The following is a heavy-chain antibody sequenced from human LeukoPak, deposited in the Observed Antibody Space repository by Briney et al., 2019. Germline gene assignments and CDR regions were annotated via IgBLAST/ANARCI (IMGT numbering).Heavy chain of an antibody. CDR1: GFTFNNFW. CDR2: ISSSSSYI. Sequence: GGSLRLSCAASGFTFNNFWISWVRQAPGKGLELVSSISSSSSYIYYADSVKGRFTISRDNTKNSLYLQMNSLRAEDTAVYYCARSWHGFDSWGQGTLVTVSS. D-gene: IGHD2-8*01. V-gene: IGHV3-21*01. J-gene: IGHJ4*02. CDR3: ARSWHGFDS.